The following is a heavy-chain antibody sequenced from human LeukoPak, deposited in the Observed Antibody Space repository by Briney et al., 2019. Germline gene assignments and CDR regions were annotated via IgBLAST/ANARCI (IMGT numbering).Heavy chain of an antibody. J-gene: IGHJ5*02. D-gene: IGHD4-17*01. CDR3: VKDNRVGDNLAWFDP. CDR2: ISSEGGST. Sequence: PGGSLRLSCSASGFAFSTNAMHWVRQAPGGGLEYVSAISSEGGSTHYADPVKGRFPISRDNSKNTLYLQMSSLRPEDTAVYYCVKDNRVGDNLAWFDPWGQGTLVTVSS. V-gene: IGHV3-64D*09. CDR1: GFAFSTNA.